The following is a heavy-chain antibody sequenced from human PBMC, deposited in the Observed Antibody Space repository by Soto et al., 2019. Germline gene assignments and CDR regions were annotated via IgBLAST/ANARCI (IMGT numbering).Heavy chain of an antibody. CDR3: ARVAYYYDSSGRRSSWFDP. D-gene: IGHD3-22*01. Sequence: QLQLQESGPGLVKPSETLSLTCTASGGSISSSSYYWGWIRQPPGKGLEWIGSIYYSGSTYYNPSLKSRVTISVDTSKNQFSLKLSSVTAADTAVYYCARVAYYYDSSGRRSSWFDPWGQGTLVTVSS. CDR1: GGSISSSSYY. CDR2: IYYSGST. J-gene: IGHJ5*02. V-gene: IGHV4-39*01.